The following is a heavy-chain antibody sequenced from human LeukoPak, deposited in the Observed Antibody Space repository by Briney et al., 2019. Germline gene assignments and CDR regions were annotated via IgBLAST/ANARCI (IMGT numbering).Heavy chain of an antibody. Sequence: GGSLRLSCAASGFTFRSTVMTWVRQAPGKGLEWVSTISPDGAYIYYADSLRGRFTMSRDNSKNTLFLQMNSLRVEDTAVYYCAREKGYYYDSSGYYDYWGQGTLVTVSS. V-gene: IGHV3-23*01. CDR1: GFTFRSTV. CDR3: AREKGYYYDSSGYYDY. CDR2: ISPDGAYI. D-gene: IGHD3-22*01. J-gene: IGHJ4*02.